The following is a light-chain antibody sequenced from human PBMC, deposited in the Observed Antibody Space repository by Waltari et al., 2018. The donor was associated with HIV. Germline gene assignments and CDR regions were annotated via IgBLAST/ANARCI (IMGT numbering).Light chain of an antibody. CDR1: SSDVGNYNC. J-gene: IGLJ1*01. CDR3: TSYTSSDSFV. V-gene: IGLV2-18*02. CDR2: DVT. Sequence: QSALTQPPSVSGSPGQSVTISCTGSSSDVGNYNCVHWYQPPPGTAPKLIIYDVTNRPSGVPTRFSGSKSGNTASLAISGLQAEDEADYYCTSYTSSDSFVFGAGTKVSVL.